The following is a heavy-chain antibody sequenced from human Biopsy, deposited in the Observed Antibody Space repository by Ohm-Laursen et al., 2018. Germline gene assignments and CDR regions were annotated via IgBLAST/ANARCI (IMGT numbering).Heavy chain of an antibody. V-gene: IGHV4-61*01. CDR2: VYYSGTT. CDR1: GGSVSDSFHF. J-gene: IGHJ6*02. D-gene: IGHD2-2*01. Sequence: SDTLSLTCSVSGGSVSDSFHFWSWIRQPPGKGLEWIGDVYYSGTTNYNPSLKSRLTISVDTSKNQFSLNLNSVTAADTAVYFCARDVTRYCSGTSCYSGYFGMDVWGQGTTVTVS. CDR3: ARDVTRYCSGTSCYSGYFGMDV.